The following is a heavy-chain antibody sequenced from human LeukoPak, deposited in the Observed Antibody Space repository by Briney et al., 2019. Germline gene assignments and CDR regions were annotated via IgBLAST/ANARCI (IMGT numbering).Heavy chain of an antibody. CDR3: ARDSVEMATLIGRDAFDI. D-gene: IGHD5-24*01. Sequence: PGGSLRLSCAASGFTFSSYWMSWVRQAPGKGLEWVANIKQDGSEKHYVDSVKGRFTISRDNAKNSLYLQMNSLRAEDTAVYYCARDSVEMATLIGRDAFDIWGQGTMVTVSS. J-gene: IGHJ3*02. CDR2: IKQDGSEK. V-gene: IGHV3-7*01. CDR1: GFTFSSYW.